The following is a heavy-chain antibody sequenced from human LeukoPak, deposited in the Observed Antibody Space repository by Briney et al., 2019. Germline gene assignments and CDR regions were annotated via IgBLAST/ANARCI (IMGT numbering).Heavy chain of an antibody. Sequence: PSETLSLTCTVSGGSISSYYWSWIRQPPGKGLEWIGYIYYSGSTNYNPSLKSRVTISVDTSKNQFSLKLSSVTAADTAVYYCARDSRQPNDAFDIWGQGTMVTVSS. J-gene: IGHJ3*02. CDR1: GGSISSYY. V-gene: IGHV4-59*12. D-gene: IGHD6-13*01. CDR2: IYYSGST. CDR3: ARDSRQPNDAFDI.